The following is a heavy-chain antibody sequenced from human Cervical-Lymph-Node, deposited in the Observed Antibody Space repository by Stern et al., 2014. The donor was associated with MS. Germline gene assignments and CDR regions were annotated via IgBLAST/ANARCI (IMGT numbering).Heavy chain of an antibody. CDR3: AGTIFGVVNVGNFDY. J-gene: IGHJ4*02. V-gene: IGHV3-33*01. CDR1: GFTFSSYG. CDR2: IWYDGSNK. D-gene: IGHD3-3*01. Sequence: VQLVESGGGVVQPGRSLRLSCAASGFTFSSYGMHWVRQAPGKGLEWVAVIWYDGSNKYYADSVKGRFTISRDNSKNTLYLQMNSLRAEDTAVYYCAGTIFGVVNVGNFDYWGQGTLVTVSS.